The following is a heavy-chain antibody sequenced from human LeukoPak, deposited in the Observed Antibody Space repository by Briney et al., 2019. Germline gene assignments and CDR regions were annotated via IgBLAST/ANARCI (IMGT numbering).Heavy chain of an antibody. CDR2: IYYSGST. CDR1: GDSISSYY. V-gene: IGHV4-59*01. Sequence: PSETLSLTCTVPGDSISSYYWSWIRQPPGKGLEWIGYIYYSGSTNYNPSLKSRVTMSVDTSKNQFSLKLSSVTAADTAVYYCARDRTGDNWFDPWGQGTLVTVSS. J-gene: IGHJ5*02. D-gene: IGHD3/OR15-3a*01. CDR3: ARDRTGDNWFDP.